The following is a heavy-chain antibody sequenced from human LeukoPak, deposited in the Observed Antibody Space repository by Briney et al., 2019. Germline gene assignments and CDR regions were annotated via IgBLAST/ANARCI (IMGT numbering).Heavy chain of an antibody. CDR2: ISGSGGST. J-gene: IGHJ4*02. V-gene: IGHV3-23*01. Sequence: PGGSQRLSCAASGFTFSSYAMSWVRQAPGKGLEWVSAISGSGGSTYYADSVKGRFTISRDNAKNSLYLQMNSLRAEDTAVYYCARGPIAAAGPGWVYWGQGTLVTVSS. D-gene: IGHD6-13*01. CDR1: GFTFSSYA. CDR3: ARGPIAAAGPGWVY.